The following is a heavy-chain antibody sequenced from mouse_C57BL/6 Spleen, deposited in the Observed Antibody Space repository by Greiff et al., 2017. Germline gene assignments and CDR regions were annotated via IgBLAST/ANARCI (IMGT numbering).Heavy chain of an antibody. Sequence: VQLQQSGAELVKPGASVKLSCKASGYTFTSYWMHWVKQRPGQGLEWIGMIHPNSGSTNYNEKFKSKATLTVDKSSSTAYMQLSSLTSEDSAVYYCARPFSSYAMDYWGQGTSVTVSS. CDR2: IHPNSGST. CDR3: ARPFSSYAMDY. J-gene: IGHJ4*01. CDR1: GYTFTSYW. V-gene: IGHV1-64*01.